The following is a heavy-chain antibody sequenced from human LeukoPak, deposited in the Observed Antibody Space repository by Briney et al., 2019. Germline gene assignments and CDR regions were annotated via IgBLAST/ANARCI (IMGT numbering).Heavy chain of an antibody. D-gene: IGHD1-26*01. J-gene: IGHJ6*02. Sequence: GGSLRLSCAASGFTFSSYAMHWVRQAPGKGLEWVAVISYDGSNKYYADSVKGRFTISRDNSKNTLYLQMNSLRAEDTAVYYCARAGAPTYYYYGMDVWGQGTTVTVSS. CDR2: ISYDGSNK. V-gene: IGHV3-30-3*01. CDR3: ARAGAPTYYYYGMDV. CDR1: GFTFSSYA.